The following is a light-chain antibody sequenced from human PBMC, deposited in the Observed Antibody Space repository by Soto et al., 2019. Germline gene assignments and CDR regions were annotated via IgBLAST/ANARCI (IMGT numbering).Light chain of an antibody. V-gene: IGKV1-39*01. CDR3: QQSYSSPTT. Sequence: DLQMTQSPPSLSASVGDRVTITCRASHYISDYLNWYQQRPGQAPKALIYAAATLQRGVPSRFSGGGSGTEFTLTISRLQLEDFATYFCQQSYSSPTTFGRGTRVDIK. J-gene: IGKJ1*01. CDR2: AAA. CDR1: HYISDY.